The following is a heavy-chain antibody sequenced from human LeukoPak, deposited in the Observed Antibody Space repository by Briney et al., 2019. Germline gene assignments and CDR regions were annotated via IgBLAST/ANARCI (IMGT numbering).Heavy chain of an antibody. J-gene: IGHJ6*02. D-gene: IGHD6-13*01. CDR2: ISGSGGST. CDR3: AKGPWAPQYSSSWYVGRGEMDV. CDR1: GFTFSSYA. Sequence: GGSLRLSCAASGFTFSSYAMSWVRQAPGKGLEWVSAISGSGGSTYYADSVKGRFTISRDNSKNTLYLQMNSLRAEDTAVYYCAKGPWAPQYSSSWYVGRGEMDVWGQGTTVTVPS. V-gene: IGHV3-23*01.